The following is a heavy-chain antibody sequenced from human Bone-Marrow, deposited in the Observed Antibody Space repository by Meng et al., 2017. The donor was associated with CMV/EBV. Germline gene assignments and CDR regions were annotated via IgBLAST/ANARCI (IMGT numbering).Heavy chain of an antibody. J-gene: IGHJ3*02. D-gene: IGHD1-26*01. Sequence: GESLKISCAASGFSFSNHAMHWVRQAPGKGLEWVAFISYEGRDKFYGDSVKGRFTISRDNSKNTLYLQMNSLRTEDTAAYYCAREANTAFDIWGQGTMVNVSS. CDR2: ISYEGRDK. CDR1: GFSFSNHA. CDR3: AREANTAFDI. V-gene: IGHV3-30*02.